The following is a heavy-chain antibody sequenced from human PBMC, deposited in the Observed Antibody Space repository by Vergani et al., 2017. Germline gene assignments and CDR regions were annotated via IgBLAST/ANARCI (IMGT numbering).Heavy chain of an antibody. V-gene: IGHV1-69*02. CDR3: AGQGWDTAMAKALRRLKNFDY. Sequence: QVQLVQSGAEVKKPGSSVKVSCKASGGTFSSYTISWVRQAPGQGLEWMGRIIPILGIANYAQKFQGRVTITADKSTSTAYMELSSLRSDDTAVYYCAGQGWDTAMAKALRRLKNFDYWGQGTLVTVSS. CDR2: IIPILGIA. J-gene: IGHJ4*02. D-gene: IGHD5-18*01. CDR1: GGTFSSYT.